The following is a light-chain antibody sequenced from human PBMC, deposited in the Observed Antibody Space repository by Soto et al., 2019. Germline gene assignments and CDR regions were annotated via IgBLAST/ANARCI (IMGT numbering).Light chain of an antibody. CDR1: SSDVGGYNY. CDR3: SPYAGSSIGV. V-gene: IGLV2-8*01. CDR2: EVS. Sequence: QSALTQPPSASGSPGQSVTISCTGTSSDVGGYNYVSWYQQHPGKAPKLMIYEVSKRPSGVPDRFSGSKSGNTASLTVSGLQAEDEADYYCSPYAGSSIGVFGTGTKLTVL. J-gene: IGLJ1*01.